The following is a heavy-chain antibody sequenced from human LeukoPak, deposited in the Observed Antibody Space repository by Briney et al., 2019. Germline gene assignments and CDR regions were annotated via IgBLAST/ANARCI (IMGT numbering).Heavy chain of an antibody. J-gene: IGHJ6*02. Sequence: QPGGSLRLSCAASGFTFSTYAMNWVRQAPGKGLEWVSAISGSGGNTYYADSVKGRFTISRDNSKNTLYLQVNSLRAEDTAVYYCANTLSPDGPVASSAYYYYGMDVWGQGTTVTVSS. CDR2: ISGSGGNT. V-gene: IGHV3-23*01. CDR3: ANTLSPDGPVASSAYYYYGMDV. D-gene: IGHD1-14*01. CDR1: GFTFSTYA.